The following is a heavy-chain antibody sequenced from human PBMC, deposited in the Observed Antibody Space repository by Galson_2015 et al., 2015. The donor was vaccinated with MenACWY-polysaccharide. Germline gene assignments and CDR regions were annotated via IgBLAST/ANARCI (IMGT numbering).Heavy chain of an antibody. CDR2: IHATGST. Sequence: DTLSLTCTVSNDSISSSYWSWLRQSADKRLEYIGRIHATGSTAYNTSFRSRVAMSVDLSTNQVSLRLASVTASDTAIYFCARRSLDNCYFDLWGRGSLVIVSS. CDR1: NDSISSSY. CDR3: ARRSLDNCYFDL. J-gene: IGHJ2*01. D-gene: IGHD1-1*01. V-gene: IGHV4-4*07.